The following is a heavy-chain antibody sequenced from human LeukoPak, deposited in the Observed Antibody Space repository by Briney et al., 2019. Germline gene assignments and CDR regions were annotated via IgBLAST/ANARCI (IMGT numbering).Heavy chain of an antibody. CDR1: GDSMSDHY. J-gene: IGHJ6*03. CDR2: VYASGST. CDR3: ARHYRKDYPDSGSSQYFHYIDV. D-gene: IGHD3-10*01. V-gene: IGHV4-4*09. Sequence: SGTLSLTCAGSGDSMSDHYWSWIRQPPGMTLEWIGYVYASGSTNYNPSLKGRVTISLDTSKNHFSLRLRSVTAADTALYYCARHYRKDYPDSGSSQYFHYIDVWGKGTTVTVSS.